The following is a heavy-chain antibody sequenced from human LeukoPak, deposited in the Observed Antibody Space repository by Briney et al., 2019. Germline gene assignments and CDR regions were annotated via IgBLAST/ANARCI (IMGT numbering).Heavy chain of an antibody. D-gene: IGHD3-22*01. CDR3: ARASSGSDV. V-gene: IGHV3-30*04. J-gene: IGHJ6*03. CDR1: GFTFSSYA. Sequence: GGSLRLSSAASGFTFSSYAMHWVRQAPGKGLEWVAVISYDGSNKYYADSVKGRFTISRDNAKNSLYLQMNSLRAEDTAVYYCARASSGSDVWGKGTTVTVSS. CDR2: ISYDGSNK.